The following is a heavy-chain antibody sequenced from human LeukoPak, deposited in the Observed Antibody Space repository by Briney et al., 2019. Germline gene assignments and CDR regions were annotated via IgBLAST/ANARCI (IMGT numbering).Heavy chain of an antibody. CDR2: ISGSGGST. J-gene: IGHJ4*02. Sequence: GGSLRLSCAASGFTFSSYSMNWVRQAPGKGLEWVSAISGSGGSTYYADSVKGRFTIPRDNSKNTLYLQMNSLRAEDTAVYYCAKDGIAVAGTDYWGQGTLVTVSS. CDR3: AKDGIAVAGTDY. V-gene: IGHV3-23*01. D-gene: IGHD6-19*01. CDR1: GFTFSSYS.